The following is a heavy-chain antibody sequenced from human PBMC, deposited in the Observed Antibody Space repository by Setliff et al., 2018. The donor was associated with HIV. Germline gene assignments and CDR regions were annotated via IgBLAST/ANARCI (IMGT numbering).Heavy chain of an antibody. CDR2: IRHDGSQQ. V-gene: IGHV3-7*03. D-gene: IGHD2-21*02. CDR3: ASSRPPDETAGFLGH. J-gene: IGHJ4*02. CDR1: GLTFSSTW. Sequence: LRLSCAASGLTFSSTWMTWVRQAPGKGLEWVANIRHDGSQQYYVDSVKGRFTISRDNARNSVFLQMNSLRVEDTALYYCASSRPPDETAGFLGHWGEGARVTVSS.